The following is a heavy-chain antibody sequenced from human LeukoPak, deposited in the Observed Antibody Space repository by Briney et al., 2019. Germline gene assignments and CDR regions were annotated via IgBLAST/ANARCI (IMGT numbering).Heavy chain of an antibody. J-gene: IGHJ3*02. CDR2: IYYSGST. CDR3: ARAHSYDSSGYPHDAFDI. V-gene: IGHV4-59*01. Sequence: SETLSLTCTVSGDSISNYYWSWIRQPPGKELEWIGYIYYSGSTNYNPSLKSRVTISVDTSKNQFSLKLSSVAAADTAVYYCARAHSYDSSGYPHDAFDIWGQGTMVTVSS. D-gene: IGHD3-22*01. CDR1: GDSISNYY.